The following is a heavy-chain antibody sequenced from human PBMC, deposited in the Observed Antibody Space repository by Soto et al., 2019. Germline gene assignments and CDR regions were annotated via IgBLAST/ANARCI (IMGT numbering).Heavy chain of an antibody. D-gene: IGHD6-13*01. CDR2: IQYDGSIK. J-gene: IGHJ4*02. CDR1: GFTFNNYG. Sequence: QVQLVASGGGVVQPGGSLRLSCAASGFTFNNYGMHWVRQAPGRGLEWVAVIQYDGSIKSYADCVKGRFTISRDNSMNTVHLQMNSLRAEDTAVYYCAREGSSSCFGAFDCWGQGTLVAVSS. CDR3: AREGSSSCFGAFDC. V-gene: IGHV3-33*01.